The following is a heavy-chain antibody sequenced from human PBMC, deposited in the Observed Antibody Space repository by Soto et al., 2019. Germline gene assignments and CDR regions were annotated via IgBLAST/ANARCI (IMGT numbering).Heavy chain of an antibody. D-gene: IGHD5-12*01. V-gene: IGHV4-31*02. Sequence: SETLSLTCTVSGASIGSGDYYWSWIRQHPGKGLEWIGYIYYSGGTYYNPSLKSRVTISVDTSKNQFSLELSSVTAADTAVYYCAIGWSGYDPYYYYAMDVWGQGTTVTVSS. J-gene: IGHJ6*02. CDR1: GASIGSGDYY. CDR3: AIGWSGYDPYYYYAMDV. CDR2: IYYSGGT.